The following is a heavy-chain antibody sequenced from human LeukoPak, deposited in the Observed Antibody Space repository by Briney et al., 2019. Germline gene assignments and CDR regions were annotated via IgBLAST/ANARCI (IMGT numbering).Heavy chain of an antibody. CDR1: GFTFSSYW. V-gene: IGHV3-7*01. CDR3: ARARDLRELRYYFDY. CDR2: IKQDGSEK. D-gene: IGHD1-26*01. Sequence: PGGSLRLSCAASGFTFSSYWMSWVRQAPGKGLEWVANIKQDGSEKYYVDSVKGRFTIPRDNAKNSLYLEMNSLRAEDTAVYYCARARDLRELRYYFDYWGQGTLVTVSS. J-gene: IGHJ4*02.